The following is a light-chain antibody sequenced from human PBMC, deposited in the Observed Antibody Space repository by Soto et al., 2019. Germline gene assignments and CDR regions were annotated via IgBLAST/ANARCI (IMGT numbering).Light chain of an antibody. CDR2: NNN. CDR1: SSNIGSSS. J-gene: IGLJ1*01. Sequence: QSVLTQPHSASGTPGQRVTISCSGSSSNIGSSSVNWYQQLPGTAPKLLIYNNNQWPSGVPDRFSGSKSGTSASLAISGLQSEDEADYYCAAWDVSLNGLYVFGTGTKLTVL. V-gene: IGLV1-44*01. CDR3: AAWDVSLNGLYV.